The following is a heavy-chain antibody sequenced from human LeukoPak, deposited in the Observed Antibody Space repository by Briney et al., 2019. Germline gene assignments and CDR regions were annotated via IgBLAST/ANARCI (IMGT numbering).Heavy chain of an antibody. J-gene: IGHJ4*02. D-gene: IGHD3-22*01. CDR2: ISSNGGST. V-gene: IGHV3-64*01. Sequence: QPGGSLRLSCAASGFTFSSYAMHWVRQAPGKGLEYVSAISSNGGSTYYANSVKGRFTISRDNSKNTLYLQMGSLRAEDMAVYYCARWPTPYYDSSGYYSFPTLIDYWGQGTLVTVSS. CDR3: ARWPTPYYDSSGYYSFPTLIDY. CDR1: GFTFSSYA.